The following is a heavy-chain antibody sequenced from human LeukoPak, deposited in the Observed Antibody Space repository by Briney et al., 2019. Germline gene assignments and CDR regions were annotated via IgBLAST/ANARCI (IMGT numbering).Heavy chain of an antibody. CDR2: INHSGST. CDR1: GGSFSGYY. V-gene: IGHV4-34*01. J-gene: IGHJ5*02. Sequence: SETLSLTCAVYGGSFSGYYWSWLRQPPGKGLEWIGEINHSGSTNYNPSLKSQVTISVDTSKNQFSLKLSSVTAADTAVYYCASIVVVPAATGGYNWFDPWGQGTLVTVPS. CDR3: ASIVVVPAATGGYNWFDP. D-gene: IGHD2-2*01.